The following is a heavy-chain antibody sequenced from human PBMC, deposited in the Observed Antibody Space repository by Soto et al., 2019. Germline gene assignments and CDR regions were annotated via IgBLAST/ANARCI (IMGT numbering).Heavy chain of an antibody. CDR1: GGSISSYY. V-gene: IGHV4-59*01. CDR2: IYYSGST. J-gene: IGHJ4*02. D-gene: IGHD3-10*01. Sequence: PSETLSLTCTVSGGSISSYYWSWIRQPPGKGLEWIGYIYYSGSTNYNPSLKSRVTISVDTSKNQFSLKLSSVTAADTAVYYCARSLLRGPLPYYFDYWGQGTLVTVSS. CDR3: ARSLLRGPLPYYFDY.